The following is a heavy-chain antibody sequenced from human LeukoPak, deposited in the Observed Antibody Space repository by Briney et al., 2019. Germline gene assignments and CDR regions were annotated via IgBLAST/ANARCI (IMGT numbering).Heavy chain of an antibody. V-gene: IGHV3-73*01. Sequence: GVSLRLSCAAPGFTFSGSARHWVRQASGKGLEWVGRVRSKDNGYATSYTASVKGRFTISRDDSKNMAYLQMDSLKTEDTAVYFCSRTSDAAWYFDLWGRGTLVTVSS. CDR1: GFTFSGSA. D-gene: IGHD6-25*01. J-gene: IGHJ2*01. CDR2: VRSKDNGYAT. CDR3: SRTSDAAWYFDL.